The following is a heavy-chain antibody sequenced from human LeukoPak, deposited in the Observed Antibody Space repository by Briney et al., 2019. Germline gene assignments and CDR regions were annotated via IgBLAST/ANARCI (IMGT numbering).Heavy chain of an antibody. CDR3: ARDRYYDSSVPNMDV. Sequence: ASVKVSCKASGYTFTSYGISWVRQAPGQGLEWMGWISAYNGNTNYAQKLQGRVTMTTDTSTSTAYMELRSLRSEDTAVYYCARDRYYDSSVPNMDVWGQGTTVTVSS. CDR1: GYTFTSYG. CDR2: ISAYNGNT. J-gene: IGHJ6*02. V-gene: IGHV1-18*01. D-gene: IGHD3-22*01.